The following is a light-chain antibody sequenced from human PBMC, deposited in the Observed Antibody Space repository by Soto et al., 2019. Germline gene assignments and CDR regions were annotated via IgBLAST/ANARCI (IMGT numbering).Light chain of an antibody. CDR3: SSYTTSNTRQIV. CDR2: DVS. CDR1: SSDVGGYNY. Sequence: QSVLTQPASVSGSPGQSINISCTGTSSDVGGYNYVSWYQHHPGKAPKLIIYDVSNRPSGVSNPFSGSESGNTASLTISGLQPEDEADYYCSSYTTSNTRQIVFGTGTKATVL. J-gene: IGLJ1*01. V-gene: IGLV2-14*03.